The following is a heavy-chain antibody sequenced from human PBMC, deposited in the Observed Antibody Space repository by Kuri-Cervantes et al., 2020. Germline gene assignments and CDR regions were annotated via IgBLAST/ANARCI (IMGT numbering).Heavy chain of an antibody. J-gene: IGHJ5*02. CDR3: ARYHRVVGAGQGNWFDP. CDR1: GGSISSYY. V-gene: IGHV4-4*07. Sequence: SETLSLTCTVSGGSISSYYWSWIRQPAGKGLEWIGRIYTSGSTNYNTSLKSRVTISVDKSKNQFTLKLSYVTAADTAVYYCARYHRVVGAGQGNWFDPWGQGTLVTVSS. D-gene: IGHD2-15*01. CDR2: IYTSGST.